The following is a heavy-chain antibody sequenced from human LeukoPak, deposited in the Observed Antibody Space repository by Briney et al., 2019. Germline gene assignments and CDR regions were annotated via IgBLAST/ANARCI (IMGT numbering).Heavy chain of an antibody. CDR3: AQNGAQSDAFDI. J-gene: IGHJ3*02. CDR1: GFTFNSYV. V-gene: IGHV3-30*18. Sequence: GGSLRLSCAASGFTFNSYVMHWVRQAPGKGLEWVAVISYDGNNKYYADSVKGRFTISRDNSKNTLYLQMNSLRAEDTAVYYCAQNGAQSDAFDIWGQGTMVTVSS. D-gene: IGHD2-8*01. CDR2: ISYDGNNK.